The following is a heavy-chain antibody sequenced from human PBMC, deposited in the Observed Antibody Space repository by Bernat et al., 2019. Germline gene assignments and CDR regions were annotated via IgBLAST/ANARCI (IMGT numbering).Heavy chain of an antibody. J-gene: IGHJ1*01. CDR3: VKSSVEYQLLLAYFQH. V-gene: IGHV3-64D*06. CDR1: GFTFSSYA. CDR2: ISSNGGST. Sequence: EVQLVESGGGLVQPGGSLRLSCSASGFTFSSYAMLWVRQAPGKGLEYVSAISSNGGSTYYADSVKGRFTISRDNSKNTLYLQMSSLRAEDTAVYYCVKSSVEYQLLLAYFQHWGQGTLVTVSS. D-gene: IGHD2-2*01.